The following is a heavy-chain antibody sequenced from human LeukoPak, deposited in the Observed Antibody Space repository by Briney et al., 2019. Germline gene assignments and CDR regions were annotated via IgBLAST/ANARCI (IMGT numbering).Heavy chain of an antibody. CDR3: ARERYSSTRRTMVDAFDI. D-gene: IGHD6-19*01. J-gene: IGHJ3*02. CDR2: ISIYNNNT. V-gene: IGHV1-18*01. Sequence: GASVKVSCKASGYTFSDYGISWVRQAPGQGLEWMGWISIYNNNTRYAQNLQGRVSMTTDPSTTTTYMELRSLRSDDTAVYYCARERYSSTRRTMVDAFDIWGQGTMVTVSS. CDR1: GYTFSDYG.